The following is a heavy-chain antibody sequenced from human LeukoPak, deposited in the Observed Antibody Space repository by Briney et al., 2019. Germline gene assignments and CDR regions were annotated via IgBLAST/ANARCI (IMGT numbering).Heavy chain of an antibody. CDR1: GFTFNSYS. Sequence: GGSLRLSCAASGFTFNSYSMTWVRQAPGKGLEWVSSISGSTGYIYYADSVRGRFTISRDNAKNSLYLQMNSLTAEDTAVYYCARDGLLWFGELANYYYGMDVWGQGTTVTVSS. CDR3: ARDGLLWFGELANYYYGMDV. D-gene: IGHD3-10*01. V-gene: IGHV3-21*01. J-gene: IGHJ6*02. CDR2: ISGSTGYI.